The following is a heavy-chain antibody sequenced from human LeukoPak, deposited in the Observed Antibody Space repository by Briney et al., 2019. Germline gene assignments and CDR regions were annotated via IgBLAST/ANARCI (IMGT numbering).Heavy chain of an antibody. Sequence: SVKVSCKASGGTFSSYAISWVRQAPGQGLEWMGGIIPIFGTANYAQKFQGRVTITADKSTSTAYMELSSLRSEDTAVYYCARGAKWLRPFYYYYMDVWGKGTTVTVSS. CDR3: ARGAKWLRPFYYYYMDV. V-gene: IGHV1-69*06. CDR1: GGTFSSYA. J-gene: IGHJ6*03. CDR2: IIPIFGTA. D-gene: IGHD5-12*01.